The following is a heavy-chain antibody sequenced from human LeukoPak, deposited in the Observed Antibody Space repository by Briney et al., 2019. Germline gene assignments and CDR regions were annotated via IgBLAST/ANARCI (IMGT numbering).Heavy chain of an antibody. CDR2: IYYTGST. D-gene: IGHD6-19*01. Sequence: SETLSLTCTVSGGSISSYYWSWVRQPPGKGLEWIGYIYYTGSTSYNPSLKSRVTISVDTSKNQFSLKLNSVTAADTAVYYCTRGTGWYYYWGQGTLVTVSS. V-gene: IGHV4-59*01. J-gene: IGHJ4*02. CDR1: GGSISSYY. CDR3: TRGTGWYYY.